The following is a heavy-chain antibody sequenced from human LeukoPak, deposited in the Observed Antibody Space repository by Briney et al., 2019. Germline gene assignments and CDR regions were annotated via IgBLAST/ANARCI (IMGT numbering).Heavy chain of an antibody. Sequence: PGGSLRLSCAASGFTFSSYAMSWVRQAPGKGLEWGSGISGSADSTYDADSAKGRFTISRDNYKNTLYLQMNSLRAEDTAVYYCAKSSHAFGAFDIWGQGTMVTVSS. CDR2: ISGSADST. J-gene: IGHJ3*02. V-gene: IGHV3-23*01. CDR1: GFTFSSYA. D-gene: IGHD3-16*01. CDR3: AKSSHAFGAFDI.